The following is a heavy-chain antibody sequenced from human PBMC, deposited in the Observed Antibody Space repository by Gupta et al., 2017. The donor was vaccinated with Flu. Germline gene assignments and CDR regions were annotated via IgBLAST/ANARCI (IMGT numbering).Heavy chain of an antibody. V-gene: IGHV3-13*01. D-gene: IGHD3-9*01. CDR2: IDTTGAT. J-gene: IGHJ6*02. CDR1: GSTFSNLD. CDR3: AREPPYDTLTGNPFGMDV. Sequence: EVQLVESGGGLVQPGGSLRLSCAASGSTFSNLDMHWVRQVPGKGLEWVSAIDTTGATYYSGSVKGRFTISRENAKNSLYLQMNSLRDGDTAVYYCAREPPYDTLTGNPFGMDVWGQGTTVIVSS.